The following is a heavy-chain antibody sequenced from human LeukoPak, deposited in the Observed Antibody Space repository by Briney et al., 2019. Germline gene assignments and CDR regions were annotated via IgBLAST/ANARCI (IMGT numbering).Heavy chain of an antibody. V-gene: IGHV4-30-2*01. J-gene: IGHJ4*02. D-gene: IGHD3-10*01. CDR1: GGSISSGGYS. Sequence: SETPSLTCAVSGGSISSGGYSWSWIRQPPGKGLEWIGYIYHSGSTYYNPSLKSRVTISVDRSKNQFSLKLSSVTAADTAVYYCARGGVAPYYYGSESFDYWGQGTLVTVSS. CDR2: IYHSGST. CDR3: ARGGVAPYYYGSESFDY.